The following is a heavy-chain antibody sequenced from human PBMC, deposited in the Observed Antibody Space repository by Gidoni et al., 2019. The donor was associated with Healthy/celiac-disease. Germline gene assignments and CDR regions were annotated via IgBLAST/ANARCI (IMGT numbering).Heavy chain of an antibody. J-gene: IGHJ5*02. CDR1: GGTFSSYA. V-gene: IGHV1-69*01. CDR3: ARGIYCSGGSCSPFDP. Sequence: QVQLVQSGAEVKKPGSSVKVSCKASGGTFSSYAISWVRQAPGQGLEWMGGIIPIFGTANYAQKFQGRVTITADESTSTAYMELSSLSSEDTAVYYCARGIYCSGGSCSPFDPWGQGTLVTVSS. D-gene: IGHD2-15*01. CDR2: IIPIFGTA.